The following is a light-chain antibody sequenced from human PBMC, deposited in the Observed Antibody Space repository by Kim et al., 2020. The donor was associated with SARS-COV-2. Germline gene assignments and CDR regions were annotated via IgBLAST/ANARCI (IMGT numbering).Light chain of an antibody. V-gene: IGKV3-20*01. J-gene: IGKJ2*01. CDR1: LRVSSNY. CDR3: HQYGTSPLYT. Sequence: EIVLTQSPGTLSLSPGERATLSCRASLRVSSNYLAWYQQKPGQPPRLLIYGASSRATGIPDRFSGSGSGTDFTLTISSLEPEDFAVYYCHQYGTSPLYTFGQGTKLEI. CDR2: GAS.